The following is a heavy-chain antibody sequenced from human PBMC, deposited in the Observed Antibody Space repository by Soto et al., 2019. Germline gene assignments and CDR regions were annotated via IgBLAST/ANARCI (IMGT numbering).Heavy chain of an antibody. CDR1: GFTFSSYG. V-gene: IGHV3-33*01. Sequence: QVQLVESGGGVVQPGRSLRLSCAASGFTFSSYGMHWVRRAPGKGLEWVAVIWYDGSNKYYADSVKGRFTISRDNSKNTLYLQMNSLRAEDTAVYYCARSYSSGWYSGGWFDPWGQGTLVTVSS. CDR2: IWYDGSNK. J-gene: IGHJ5*02. CDR3: ARSYSSGWYSGGWFDP. D-gene: IGHD6-19*01.